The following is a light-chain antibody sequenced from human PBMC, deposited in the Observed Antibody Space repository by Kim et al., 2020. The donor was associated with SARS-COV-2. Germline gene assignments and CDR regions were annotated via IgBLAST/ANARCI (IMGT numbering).Light chain of an antibody. Sequence: AAVGDRVTITCRASQSISSYLNWYQQKPGKAPKLLIYAASSLQSGVPSRFSGSGSGTDFTLTISSLQPEDFATYYCQQSYSTPRTFGQGTKVEIK. J-gene: IGKJ1*01. CDR1: QSISSY. V-gene: IGKV1-39*01. CDR3: QQSYSTPRT. CDR2: AAS.